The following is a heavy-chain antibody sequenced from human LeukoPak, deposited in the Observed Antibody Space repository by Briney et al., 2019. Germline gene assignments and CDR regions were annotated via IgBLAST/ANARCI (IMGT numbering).Heavy chain of an antibody. D-gene: IGHD2-2*02. J-gene: IGHJ4*02. V-gene: IGHV1-69*06. CDR1: GGIFSTYA. CDR2: IMPMFATT. CDR3: ARGARFVADCRSSRCYTPDF. Sequence: SVKVSCKASGGIFSTYAISWVRQAPGQGLEWMGGIMPMFATTNYAQRFQDRVTITADKATTTAYMELNSLTSEDTAIYYCARGARFVADCRSSRCYTPDFWGQGTLVIVSS.